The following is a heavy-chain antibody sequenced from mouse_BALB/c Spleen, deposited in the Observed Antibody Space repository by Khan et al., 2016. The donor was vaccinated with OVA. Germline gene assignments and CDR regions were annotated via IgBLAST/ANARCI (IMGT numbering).Heavy chain of an antibody. D-gene: IGHD2-14*01. CDR2: INTYTGEP. V-gene: IGHV9-3-1*01. CDR3: ARVGYSATMDY. CDR1: GYTFTNYG. Sequence: QIQLVQSGPELKKPGETVKISCKASGYTFTNYGMNWAKQAPGKGLKWMGWINTYTGEPTYADDFKGRFAFSLENSASTAYLQINNLKNEDTATYFCARVGYSATMDYWGQGTSVTVSS. J-gene: IGHJ4*01.